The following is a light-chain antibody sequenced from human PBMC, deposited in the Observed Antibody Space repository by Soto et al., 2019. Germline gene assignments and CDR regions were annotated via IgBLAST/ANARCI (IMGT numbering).Light chain of an antibody. CDR2: GAS. CDR1: QSVSSN. CDR3: QQYNNWPRT. V-gene: IGKV3-15*01. Sequence: EILLTQSPASLSLSPGERPTLSCRASQSVSSNLAWYQQNLGQAPRLLIYGASTRATGIPARFSGSGSGTEFTLTISSLQSEDFAVYYCQQYNNWPRTFGQGTKVDI. J-gene: IGKJ1*01.